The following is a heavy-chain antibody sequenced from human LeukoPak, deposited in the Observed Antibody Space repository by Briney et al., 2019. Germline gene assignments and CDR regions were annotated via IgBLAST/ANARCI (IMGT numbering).Heavy chain of an antibody. V-gene: IGHV1-18*01. CDR3: ARGPGSTSRY. Sequence: ASVKVSCKASGYTFSNYGITWVRQAPGQGLEWMGWITTDNGNTNYAQNLQGRVTMTTDTSTSTAYMELRSLRSDDTAVYYCARGPGSTSRYWGQGTLVTVSS. D-gene: IGHD1-7*01. CDR2: ITTDNGNT. CDR1: GYTFSNYG. J-gene: IGHJ4*02.